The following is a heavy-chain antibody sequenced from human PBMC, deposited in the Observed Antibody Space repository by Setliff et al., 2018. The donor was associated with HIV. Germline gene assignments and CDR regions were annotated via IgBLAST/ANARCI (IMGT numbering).Heavy chain of an antibody. Sequence: PSETLSLTCTVSGVFISGGSYYWSWIRQPAGKGLEWIGRIYTSGSTNYNPSLKSRVTISVDTSKNQFSLKLSSVTAADTAVYYCARGLGQRGRLDVWGKGTTVTVSS. J-gene: IGHJ6*04. CDR2: IYTSGST. D-gene: IGHD6-25*01. CDR3: ARGLGQRGRLDV. CDR1: GVFISGGSYY. V-gene: IGHV4-61*02.